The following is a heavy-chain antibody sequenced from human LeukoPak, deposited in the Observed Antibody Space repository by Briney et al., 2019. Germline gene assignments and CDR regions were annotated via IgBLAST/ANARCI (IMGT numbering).Heavy chain of an antibody. Sequence: GGSLRLSCAPPGFTFTTYAMSWVRQAPGKGLEWASAISGSGGSTYYADSVKGRFTISRDNSKNTLYLQMNSLRAEGTAVYYCAKNDQYQLLSAFDYWGQGTLVTVSS. CDR3: AKNDQYQLLSAFDY. V-gene: IGHV3-23*01. CDR2: ISGSGGST. CDR1: GFTFTTYA. J-gene: IGHJ4*02. D-gene: IGHD2-2*01.